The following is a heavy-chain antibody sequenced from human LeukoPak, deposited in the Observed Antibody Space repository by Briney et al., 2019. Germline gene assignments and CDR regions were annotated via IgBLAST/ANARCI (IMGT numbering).Heavy chain of an antibody. CDR3: ARVDAFDI. CDR1: GFSFSDYY. J-gene: IGHJ3*02. CDR2: ISSNGKTT. V-gene: IGHV3-11*04. Sequence: GGSLRLSCAASGFSFSDYYMSWVRQAPGKGLEWLSKISSNGKTTYYADSVKGRFAISRDNAKNSLSLQMSSLRADDTALYYCARVDAFDIWGQGTMVTVSS.